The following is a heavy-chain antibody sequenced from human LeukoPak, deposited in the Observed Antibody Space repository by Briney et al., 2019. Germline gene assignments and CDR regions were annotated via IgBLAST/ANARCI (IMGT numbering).Heavy chain of an antibody. J-gene: IGHJ6*03. V-gene: IGHV3-74*01. Sequence: PGGSLRPSCAASGFTFSSYWMHWVRQAPGKGLVWVSRINSDGSSTSYADSVKGRFTISRDNAKNTLYLQMNSLRAEDTAVYYCARDIVGYYYMDVWGKGTTVTVSS. CDR2: INSDGSST. CDR3: ARDIVGYYYMDV. CDR1: GFTFSSYW. D-gene: IGHD1-26*01.